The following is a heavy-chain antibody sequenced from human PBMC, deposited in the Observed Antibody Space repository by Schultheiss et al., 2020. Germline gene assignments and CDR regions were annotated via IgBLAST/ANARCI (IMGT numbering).Heavy chain of an antibody. V-gene: IGHV1-69*02. CDR3: SRTIAAAGKGGYFDY. Sequence: SVTVSCKASGGTFSSYTISWVRQAPGQGLEWMGRIIPILGIANYAQKFQGRVTMTEDTSTDTAYMELSRLRSDDTAVYYCSRTIAAAGKGGYFDYWGQGTLVTVSS. D-gene: IGHD6-13*01. CDR2: IIPILGIA. CDR1: GGTFSSYT. J-gene: IGHJ4*02.